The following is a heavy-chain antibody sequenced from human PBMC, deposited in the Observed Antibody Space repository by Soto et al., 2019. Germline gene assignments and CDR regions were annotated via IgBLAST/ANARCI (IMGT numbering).Heavy chain of an antibody. CDR3: ARGRGYSGDDLQEDGFDI. CDR1: GYTFSSSY. V-gene: IGHV1-46*01. Sequence: QVQLMQSGTEVKEPGASVNLSCKASGYTFSSSYIHWVRQAPGQGLEWMGIMNPSGDRTNYAQNFQGRVTMTRDTATSTVYMELSSLTFEDTAVYYCARGRGYSGDDLQEDGFDIWGQGTMLTVS. D-gene: IGHD5-12*01. J-gene: IGHJ3*02. CDR2: MNPSGDRT.